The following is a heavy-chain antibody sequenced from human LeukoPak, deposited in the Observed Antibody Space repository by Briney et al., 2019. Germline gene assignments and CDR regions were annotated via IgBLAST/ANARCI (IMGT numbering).Heavy chain of an antibody. J-gene: IGHJ4*02. CDR1: GFTFSSYA. CDR3: ARCSGGSCYVPLDY. Sequence: GGSLRLSCAASGFTFSSYAMSWVRQAPGKGLEWVSAVSGSDGSTYYADSVKGRFTISRDNSKNTLYLQMNSLRAEDTAVYYCARCSGGSCYVPLDYWGQGTLVTVSS. V-gene: IGHV3-23*01. CDR2: VSGSDGST. D-gene: IGHD2-15*01.